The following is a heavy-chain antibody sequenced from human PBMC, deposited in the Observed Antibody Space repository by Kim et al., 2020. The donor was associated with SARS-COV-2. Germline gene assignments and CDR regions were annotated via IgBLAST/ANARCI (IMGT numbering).Heavy chain of an antibody. D-gene: IGHD2-15*01. J-gene: IGHJ3*02. Sequence: GRFTISRDNSKNTLYLQMNSLRAEDTAVYYCARDLSKCSGGSCYPDAFDIWGQGTMVTVSS. CDR3: ARDLSKCSGGSCYPDAFDI. V-gene: IGHV3-30*07.